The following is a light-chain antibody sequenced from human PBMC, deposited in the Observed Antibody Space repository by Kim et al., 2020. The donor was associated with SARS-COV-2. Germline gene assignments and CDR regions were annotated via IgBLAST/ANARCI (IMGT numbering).Light chain of an antibody. J-gene: IGKJ2*03. V-gene: IGKV1-8*01. CDR3: QPYSTYPYS. Sequence: SCCSGSQETESPSLVGRIRVLVVIWPGISKNQGKPPKLLIYAASTLESGVPSRFTGSGSGTDFTLTISCLQSEAFATYYCQPYSTYPYSFGQGTKL. CDR1: RVLVV. CDR2: AAS.